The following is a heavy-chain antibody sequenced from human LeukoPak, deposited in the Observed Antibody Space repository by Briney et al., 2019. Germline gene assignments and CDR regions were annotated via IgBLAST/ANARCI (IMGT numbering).Heavy chain of an antibody. CDR1: GFTFSSYS. J-gene: IGHJ4*02. D-gene: IGHD6-19*01. V-gene: IGHV3-48*04. CDR2: ISSSSSTI. Sequence: GGSLRLSCAASGFTFSSYSMNWVRQAPGKGLEWVSYISSSSSTIYYADSVKGRFTISRDNPKKSLYLQMNSLRAEDTAVYYCAKDQRSIAVAGYFDYWGQGTLVTVSS. CDR3: AKDQRSIAVAGYFDY.